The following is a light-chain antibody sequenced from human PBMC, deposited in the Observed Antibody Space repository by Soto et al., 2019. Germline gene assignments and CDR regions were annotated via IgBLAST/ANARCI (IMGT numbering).Light chain of an antibody. CDR2: QVS. V-gene: IGLV2-18*02. Sequence: QSALTQPPSVSGSPGQSVTISCTGTSIDVGNFDLVSWYQQPPGTAPKLLIYQVSNRPSGVPDRFSGSQSGNTASLTISGLQAEDEADYYCASYTRTTTLVFGGGTKLTVL. CDR3: ASYTRTTTLV. J-gene: IGLJ2*01. CDR1: SIDVGNFDL.